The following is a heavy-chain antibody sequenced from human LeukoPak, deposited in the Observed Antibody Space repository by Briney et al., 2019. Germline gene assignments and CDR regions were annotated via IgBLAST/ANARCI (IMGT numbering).Heavy chain of an antibody. Sequence: PSETLSLTCAVYGGSFSGYFWNWIRRPPGKGLEWIGEINHSGSTHHNPSLKSRVTISIDTSKNQISLKLSSVTAADTAVYYCARGPDSGSYFAWFGPWGQGTLVTVSS. CDR3: ARGPDSGSYFAWFGP. CDR2: INHSGST. V-gene: IGHV4-34*01. D-gene: IGHD3-10*01. CDR1: GGSFSGYF. J-gene: IGHJ5*02.